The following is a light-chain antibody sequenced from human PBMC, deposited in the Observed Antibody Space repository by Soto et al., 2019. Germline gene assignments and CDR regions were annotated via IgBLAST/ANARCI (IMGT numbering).Light chain of an antibody. Sequence: EIVLTQYPATLSLSPGERATLSCRASQNILSNLAWYQQKPGQAPRLLIYGASTRATGIPARFSGSGSGTEFTLTISSLQSEDFEIYYCQQYNNWPITFGQGTRLEIK. V-gene: IGKV3-15*01. CDR2: GAS. J-gene: IGKJ5*01. CDR1: QNILSN. CDR3: QQYNNWPIT.